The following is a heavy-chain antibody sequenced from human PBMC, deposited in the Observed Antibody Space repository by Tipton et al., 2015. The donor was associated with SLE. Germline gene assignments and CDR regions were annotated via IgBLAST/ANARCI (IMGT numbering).Heavy chain of an antibody. CDR2: IWYDGSNK. CDR1: GFTFSSYG. Sequence: SGFTFSSYGMHWVRQAPGKGLEWVAVIWYDGSNKYYADSVKGRFTISRDNSKNTLYLQMNSLRAEDTAVYYCARVGGWRYSSTEYFQHWGQGTLVTVSS. J-gene: IGHJ1*01. V-gene: IGHV3-33*01. CDR3: ARVGGWRYSSTEYFQH. D-gene: IGHD6-19*01.